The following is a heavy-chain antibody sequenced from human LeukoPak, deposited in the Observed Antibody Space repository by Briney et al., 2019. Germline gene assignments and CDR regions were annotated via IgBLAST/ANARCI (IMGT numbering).Heavy chain of an antibody. J-gene: IGHJ4*02. CDR1: NFSISSSSYY. CDR3: LRDRWRSNWFLDY. CDR2: IYYTGST. Sequence: PSETLSLTCNVSNFSISSSSYYWGWIRQPPGKGLEWVGSIYYTGSTYYNPSLKSRVTMSVDTSNNKFSLRLSSVTAADTAVYFCLRDRWRSNWFLDYWGQGTLVAVSS. V-gene: IGHV4-39*07. D-gene: IGHD6-13*01.